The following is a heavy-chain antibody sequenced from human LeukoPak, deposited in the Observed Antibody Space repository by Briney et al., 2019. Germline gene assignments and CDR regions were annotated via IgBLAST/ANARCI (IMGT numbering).Heavy chain of an antibody. D-gene: IGHD3-9*01. V-gene: IGHV1-18*04. Sequence: ASVKVSCKASGYTFTSYGISWVRQAPVQGLEWMGWISAYNGNTNYAQKLQGRVTMTTDTSTSTAYMELRSLRSDDTAVYYCARDILTGYSTNWFDPWGQGTLVTVSS. CDR1: GYTFTSYG. CDR2: ISAYNGNT. CDR3: ARDILTGYSTNWFDP. J-gene: IGHJ5*02.